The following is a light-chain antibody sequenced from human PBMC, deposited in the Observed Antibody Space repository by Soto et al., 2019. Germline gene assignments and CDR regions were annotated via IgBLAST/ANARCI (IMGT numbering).Light chain of an antibody. Sequence: QSALTQPASVSGSPGQSITISCTGTSSDIGGYNYVSWYQHHPGKAPKLMIYDVSNRPSGVSNRFSGSKSGNTASLTISGLQAEDEADYYCSSYTSTNTLHVVFGGGTKVTVL. CDR3: SSYTSTNTLHVV. J-gene: IGLJ2*01. CDR1: SSDIGGYNY. CDR2: DVS. V-gene: IGLV2-14*03.